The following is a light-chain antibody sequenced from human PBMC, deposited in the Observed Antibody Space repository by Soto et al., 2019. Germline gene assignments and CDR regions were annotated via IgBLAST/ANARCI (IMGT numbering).Light chain of an antibody. J-gene: IGKJ2*01. Sequence: EIVMTQSPATLSVSPGERATLSCRASQSVSSNLAWYQQKPGQAPRLLIYGASTRATGIPARFSGSGSGTEFTLTISSLQSEDFAVYYWQQYNNWPSGDTFGQGTKLEIK. CDR1: QSVSSN. CDR3: QQYNNWPSGDT. V-gene: IGKV3-15*01. CDR2: GAS.